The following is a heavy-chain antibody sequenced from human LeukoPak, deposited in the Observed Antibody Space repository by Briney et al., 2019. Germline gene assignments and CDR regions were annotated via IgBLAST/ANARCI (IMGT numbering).Heavy chain of an antibody. J-gene: IGHJ4*02. CDR3: ARDVRGGYVVGVDY. CDR2: IYYSGST. CDR1: GGSISSGSYY. V-gene: IGHV4-39*07. Sequence: SETLSLTYSVSGGSISSGSYYWGWIRQPPGKGLEWIGSIYYSGSTYYNPSLKSRVTISVDTSKNQFSLKLSSVTAADTAVYYCARDVRGGYVVGVDYWGQGTLVTVSS. D-gene: IGHD5-12*01.